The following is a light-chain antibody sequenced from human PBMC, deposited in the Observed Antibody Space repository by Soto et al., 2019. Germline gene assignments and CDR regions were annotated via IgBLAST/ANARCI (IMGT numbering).Light chain of an antibody. Sequence: QSVLTQPPSVSGAPGQRVTISCTGSSSNIGAGEDVHWYQQFPGTAPKLLIYGDFNRPSGVPDRFSGSKSGTSASLAINGLQAEDEADYYCQAYDSSRSANWVFGGGTKLTVL. V-gene: IGLV1-40*01. CDR2: GDF. CDR1: SSNIGAGED. CDR3: QAYDSSRSANWV. J-gene: IGLJ3*02.